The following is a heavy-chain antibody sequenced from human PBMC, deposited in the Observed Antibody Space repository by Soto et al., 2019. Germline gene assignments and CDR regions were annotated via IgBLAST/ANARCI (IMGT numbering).Heavy chain of an antibody. CDR3: ARDRVPDIVVVPAAMPSSYYYMDV. V-gene: IGHV1-3*01. Sequence: ASVKVSCKASGYTFTSYAMHWVRQAPGQRLERMRWINAGNGNTKYSQKFQGRVTITRDTSASTAYMELSSLRSEDTAVYYCARDRVPDIVVVPAAMPSSYYYMDVWGKGTTVTVSS. CDR2: INAGNGNT. CDR1: GYTFTSYA. J-gene: IGHJ6*03. D-gene: IGHD2-2*01.